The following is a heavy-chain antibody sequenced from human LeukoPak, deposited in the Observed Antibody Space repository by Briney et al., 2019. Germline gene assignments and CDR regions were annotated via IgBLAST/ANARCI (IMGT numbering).Heavy chain of an antibody. D-gene: IGHD2-15*01. V-gene: IGHV3-30*18. J-gene: IGHJ4*02. Sequence: GGSLRLSCTASGFTFSDYYMSWIRQAPGKGLEWVAVISYDGSNKYYADSVKGRFTISRDNSKSTLYLQMNSLRAEDTAVYYCAKDSLGGALIVVVVTPDYWGQGTLVTVSS. CDR1: GFTFSDYY. CDR2: ISYDGSNK. CDR3: AKDSLGGALIVVVVTPDY.